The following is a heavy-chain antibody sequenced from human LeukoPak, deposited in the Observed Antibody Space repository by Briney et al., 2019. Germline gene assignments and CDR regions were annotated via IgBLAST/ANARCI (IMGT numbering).Heavy chain of an antibody. V-gene: IGHV4-59*01. CDR3: ARGGWSLDY. D-gene: IGHD2-15*01. CDR1: GGSISSYY. J-gene: IGHJ4*02. CDR2: IYYSGST. Sequence: SETLSLTCAVYGGSISSYYWSWIRQPPGKGLEWIGYIYYSGSTTYNPSLKSRVTISVDTSNNQFSLKLSSVTAADTAVYYCARGGWSLDYWGQGTLVTVSS.